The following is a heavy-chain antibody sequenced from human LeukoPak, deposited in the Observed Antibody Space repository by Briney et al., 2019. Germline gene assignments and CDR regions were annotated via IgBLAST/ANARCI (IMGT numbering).Heavy chain of an antibody. CDR3: ARQYYDILTGYRHFDY. J-gene: IGHJ4*02. CDR1: GGSFSGYY. Sequence: SETLSLTCAVYGGSFSGYYWSWIRQPPGKGLEWIGEINHSGSTNYNPSLKSRVTISVDTSKNQFSPKLSSVTAADTAVYYCARQYYDILTGYRHFDYWGQGTLVTVSS. V-gene: IGHV4-34*01. D-gene: IGHD3-9*01. CDR2: INHSGST.